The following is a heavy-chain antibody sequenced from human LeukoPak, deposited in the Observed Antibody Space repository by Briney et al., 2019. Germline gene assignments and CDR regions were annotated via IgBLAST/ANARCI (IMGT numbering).Heavy chain of an antibody. Sequence: PSGTLSLTCAVSGGSISSSNWWNWVRQPPGKGLEWIGKIYHSGSTTYNPSLKSRVTISVDKSKNQFSLKLRSVTAADTAVYYCARVRAGRAAAAKDAFDIWGQGTMVTVSS. CDR3: ARVRAGRAAAAKDAFDI. J-gene: IGHJ3*02. CDR1: GGSISSSNW. V-gene: IGHV4-4*02. D-gene: IGHD6-13*01. CDR2: IYHSGST.